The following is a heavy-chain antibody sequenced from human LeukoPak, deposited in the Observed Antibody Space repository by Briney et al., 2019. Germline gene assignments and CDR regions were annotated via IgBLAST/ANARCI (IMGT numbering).Heavy chain of an antibody. J-gene: IGHJ4*02. CDR1: GGSISSGSYY. CDR2: IYTSGST. D-gene: IGHD3-10*01. V-gene: IGHV4-61*02. CDR3: ARERPRITMVRGVIIPYYFDY. Sequence: SETLSLTCTVSGGSISSGSYYWSWIRQPAGKGLEWIGRIYTSGSTNYNPSLKSRVTISVDTSKNQFSLKLSSVTAADTAVYYCARERPRITMVRGVIIPYYFDYWGQGTLVTVSS.